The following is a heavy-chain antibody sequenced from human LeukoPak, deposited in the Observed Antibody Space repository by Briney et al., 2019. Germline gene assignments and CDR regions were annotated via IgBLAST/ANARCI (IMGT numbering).Heavy chain of an antibody. CDR2: ISGSGGST. D-gene: IGHD3-22*01. V-gene: IGHV3-23*01. J-gene: IGHJ4*02. Sequence: GGSLRLSCAASGFTFSSYAMSWVRQAPGKGLEWVSAISGSGGSTYYADSVKGRFTISRDNSKNTLYLQMNSLRAEDTAVYYCAKVGGSTEYYYETSGFDYWGQGTLVTVSS. CDR1: GFTFSSYA. CDR3: AKVGGSTEYYYETSGFDY.